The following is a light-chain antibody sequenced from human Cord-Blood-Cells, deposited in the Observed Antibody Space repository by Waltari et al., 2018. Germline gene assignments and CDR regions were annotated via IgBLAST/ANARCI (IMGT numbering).Light chain of an antibody. Sequence: DIQMARPAASQCAPEGERVGITCRASQSISSYLNWYQQKPGKAPKLLIYAASSLQSGVPSRFSGSGSGTDFTLTISSLQPEDFATYYCQQSYSTPFTFGPGTKVDIK. J-gene: IGKJ3*01. CDR3: QQSYSTPFT. CDR2: AAS. V-gene: IGKV1-39*01. CDR1: QSISSY.